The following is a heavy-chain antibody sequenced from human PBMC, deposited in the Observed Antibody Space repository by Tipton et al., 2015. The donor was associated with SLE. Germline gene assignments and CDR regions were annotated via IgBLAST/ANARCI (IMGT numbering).Heavy chain of an antibody. CDR2: IYYSGSP. D-gene: IGHD2-15*01. CDR1: GGSISSSGYY. CDR3: AREAVVADTFIVYFDL. Sequence: TLSLTCTVSGGSISSSGYYWSWIRQHPGKGLEWIGHIYYSGSPDYNASLKSRATISVDTSKNHFSLSLTSVTAADTAVYYCAREAVVADTFIVYFDLWGRGTLVTVSS. J-gene: IGHJ2*01. V-gene: IGHV4-31*03.